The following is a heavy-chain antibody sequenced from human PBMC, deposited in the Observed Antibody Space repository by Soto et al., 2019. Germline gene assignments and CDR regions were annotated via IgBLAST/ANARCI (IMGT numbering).Heavy chain of an antibody. V-gene: IGHV3-23*01. CDR3: GKFVIFRVVAPSYGMDV. D-gene: IGHD3-3*01. CDR2: ISGSGGST. Sequence: GGSLRLSCAGSGFTFSSYSMSWVRQAPWKGLEWVSAISGSGGSTYYADSVKGRFTISRDNSKNTLYLQMNSLRAEDTAVYYCGKFVIFRVVAPSYGMDVWGQGTTVTVSS. CDR1: GFTFSSYS. J-gene: IGHJ6*02.